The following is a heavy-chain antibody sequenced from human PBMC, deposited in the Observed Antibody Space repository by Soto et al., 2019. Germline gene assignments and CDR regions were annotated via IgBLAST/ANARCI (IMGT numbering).Heavy chain of an antibody. CDR1: GFTFSGSA. Sequence: GESLKISCAASGFTFSGSAMHWVRQASGKGLEWVGRIRSKANSYATAYAASVKGRFTIPRDDSKNTAFLQMNSLKTEDTAVYYCTRGISSPNYYYYYGMDVWGQGTTVTVSS. CDR3: TRGISSPNYYYYYGMDV. D-gene: IGHD6-6*01. J-gene: IGHJ6*02. V-gene: IGHV3-73*01. CDR2: IRSKANSYAT.